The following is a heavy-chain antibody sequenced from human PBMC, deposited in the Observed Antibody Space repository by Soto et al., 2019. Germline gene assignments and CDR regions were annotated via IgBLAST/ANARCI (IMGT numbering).Heavy chain of an antibody. CDR3: AKEVLAAGQGWFDP. CDR2: ISYDENTK. V-gene: IGHV3-30*18. D-gene: IGHD6-25*01. Sequence: PGGSLRLSCEASGFTFSTYGMHWVRQAPGKGLGWVAIISYDENTKYYADSLKGRFTISRDNSKNTLYLDINNVTPEDTAVYYCAKEVLAAGQGWFDPWGQGTLVTAPQ. J-gene: IGHJ5*02. CDR1: GFTFSTYG.